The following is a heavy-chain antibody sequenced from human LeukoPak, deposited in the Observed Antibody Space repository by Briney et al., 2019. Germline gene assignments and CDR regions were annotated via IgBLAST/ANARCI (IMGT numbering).Heavy chain of an antibody. CDR1: GGSISSYY. Sequence: SETLSLTCTVSGGSISSYYWSWVRQPPGKGLEWIGFVYYTGSTNYSPSLKSRVTISVDTSKNQFSLKLRSVTAADTAVYYCARSVHYYGSGSYHHTFDYWGQGTLVTVSS. CDR2: VYYTGST. D-gene: IGHD3-10*01. V-gene: IGHV4-59*01. CDR3: ARSVHYYGSGSYHHTFDY. J-gene: IGHJ4*02.